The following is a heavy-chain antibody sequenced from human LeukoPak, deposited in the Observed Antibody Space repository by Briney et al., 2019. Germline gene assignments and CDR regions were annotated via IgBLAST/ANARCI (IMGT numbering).Heavy chain of an antibody. D-gene: IGHD2-15*01. J-gene: IGHJ4*02. CDR2: INSDGSSI. Sequence: GGSLRLSCAASGFTFSSYWMYWARQAPGKGPVWVSRINSDGSSISYADSVKGRFTVSRDNAKNTLYLQMNSLRAEDTGVYYCAREGYIGLDYWGQGTLVTVSS. CDR1: GFTFSSYW. CDR3: AREGYIGLDY. V-gene: IGHV3-74*01.